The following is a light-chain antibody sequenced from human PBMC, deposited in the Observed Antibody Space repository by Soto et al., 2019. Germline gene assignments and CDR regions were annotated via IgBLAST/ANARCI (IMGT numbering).Light chain of an antibody. CDR3: SSYAGTNNLV. V-gene: IGLV2-8*01. J-gene: IGLJ3*02. Sequence: QSALTQPPSASGSPGQSVTISCTGTSSDVGGYNYVSWYQQYPGKAPKIMIYEVSERPSGVPVRFSGSKSGNTASLTVSGLQAEDEADYYFSSYAGTNNLVFGGGTKLTVL. CDR1: SSDVGGYNY. CDR2: EVS.